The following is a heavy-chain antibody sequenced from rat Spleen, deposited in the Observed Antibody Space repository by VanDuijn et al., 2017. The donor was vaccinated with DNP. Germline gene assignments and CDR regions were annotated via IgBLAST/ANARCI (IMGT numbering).Heavy chain of an antibody. CDR3: TTDFERGY. D-gene: IGHD1-11*01. V-gene: IGHV5-27*01. CDR2: ISTSGGST. J-gene: IGHJ3*01. CDR1: GFTFSKYD. Sequence: EVQLVESGGDLVQPGRSLKLSCAASGFTFSKYDMAWVRQAPTKGLEWVATISTSGGSTYYRDSVKGRFTISRDNAKSTLYLQMDSLRSEDTATYYCTTDFERGYWGQGTLVTVSS.